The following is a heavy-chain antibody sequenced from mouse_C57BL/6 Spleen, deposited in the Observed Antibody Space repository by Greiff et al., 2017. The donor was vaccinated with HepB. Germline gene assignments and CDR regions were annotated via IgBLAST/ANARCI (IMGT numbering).Heavy chain of an antibody. V-gene: IGHV1-81*01. D-gene: IGHD1-1*01. J-gene: IGHJ2*01. CDR3: ARSYYGSSYGGYFDY. CDR2: IYPRSGNT. CDR1: GYTFTSYG. Sequence: VKLVESGAELARPGASVKLSCKASGYTFTSYGISWVKQRTGQGLEWIGEIYPRSGNTYYNEKFKGKATLTADKSSSTAYMELRSLTSEDSAVYFCARSYYGSSYGGYFDYWGQGTTLTVSS.